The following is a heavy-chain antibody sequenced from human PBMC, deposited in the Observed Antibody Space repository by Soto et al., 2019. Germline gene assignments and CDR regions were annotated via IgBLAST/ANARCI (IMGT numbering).Heavy chain of an antibody. D-gene: IGHD2-21*01. Sequence: GESLKISCKASGYTFSTYWIGWVRQMPGRGLEWMGFIYPGDSDTGYSPSFQGQVTISADKSTSTVYLQWSSLKASDTAMYYCARQKLWMATINNDAFDIWGQGTMVTVSS. CDR2: IYPGDSDT. CDR1: GYTFSTYW. V-gene: IGHV5-51*01. J-gene: IGHJ3*02. CDR3: ARQKLWMATINNDAFDI.